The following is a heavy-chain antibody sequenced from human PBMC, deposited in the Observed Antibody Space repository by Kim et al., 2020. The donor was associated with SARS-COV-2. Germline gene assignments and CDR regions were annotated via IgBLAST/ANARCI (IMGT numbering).Heavy chain of an antibody. D-gene: IGHD1-26*01. CDR1: GDSVTTTDW. V-gene: IGHV4-4*02. CDR3: TRVKPLVGVHGGPCDY. CDR2: INASGSP. J-gene: IGHJ4*01. Sequence: SETLSLTCAASGDSVTTTDWWSWVRQPPGKGLEWLGDINASGSPKYSPSLKSRVTISLDNSKNQVSLKLSSVTAADTAIYYCTRVKPLVGVHGGPCDY.